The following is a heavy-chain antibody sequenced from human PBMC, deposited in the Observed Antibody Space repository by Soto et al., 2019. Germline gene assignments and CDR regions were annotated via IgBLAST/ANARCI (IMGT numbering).Heavy chain of an antibody. CDR2: IYRTGST. CDR3: ASLGTTVTTFDY. Sequence: SETLSLTCAVSGGSFTSNNWWTWVRQPPGQGLEWIGEIYRTGSTNYNPSLKSRVTISLDKSENQFSLKVTSLTAADTAVYYCASLGTTVTTFDYWGQGTLVTVSS. D-gene: IGHD4-4*01. V-gene: IGHV4-4*02. J-gene: IGHJ4*02. CDR1: GGSFTSNNW.